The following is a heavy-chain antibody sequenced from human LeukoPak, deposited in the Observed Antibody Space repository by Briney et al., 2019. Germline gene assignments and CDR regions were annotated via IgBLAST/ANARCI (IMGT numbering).Heavy chain of an antibody. D-gene: IGHD1-26*01. V-gene: IGHV1-69*13. J-gene: IGHJ6*02. CDR1: GGTFSSYA. CDR2: IIPIFGTA. CDR3: ARDSGSYYYYGMDV. Sequence: GASVKVSCKASGGTFSSYAISWVRQAPGQGLEWMGGIIPIFGTANYAQKFQSRVTITADESTSTAYMELSSLRSEDTAVYYCARDSGSYYYYGMDVWGQGTTVTVSS.